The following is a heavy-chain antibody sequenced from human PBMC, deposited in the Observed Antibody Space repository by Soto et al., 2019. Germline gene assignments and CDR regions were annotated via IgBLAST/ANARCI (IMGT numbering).Heavy chain of an antibody. D-gene: IGHD3-16*02. V-gene: IGHV1-69*01. J-gene: IGHJ6*02. CDR2: IFPKFGTT. CDR3: EAEMPFGKLSVV. CDR1: GDTDTNYV. Sequence: QVQWVQSGAEVKKPGSSVKVSCKASGDTDTNYVISWVRQAPGQGLEWMGGIFPKFGTTYSAQKLQDRLTITADESPSTVYMQLSSLRLDDTAVYYCEAEMPFGKLSVVWGQGTTVTVSS.